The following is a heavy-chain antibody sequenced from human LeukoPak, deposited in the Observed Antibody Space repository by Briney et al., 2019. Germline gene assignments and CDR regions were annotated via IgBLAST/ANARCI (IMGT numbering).Heavy chain of an antibody. CDR2: INPNSGGT. J-gene: IGHJ4*02. CDR1: GYTFTGYY. D-gene: IGHD6-6*01. CDR3: ARPYSSSAFDY. V-gene: IGHV1-2*06. Sequence: GASVKVSCKASGYTFTGYYMHWVRQAPGQGLEWMGRINPNSGGTNYAQKFQGRVAMARDTSISTAYMELSRLRSDDTAVYYCARPYSSSAFDYWGQGTLVTVSS.